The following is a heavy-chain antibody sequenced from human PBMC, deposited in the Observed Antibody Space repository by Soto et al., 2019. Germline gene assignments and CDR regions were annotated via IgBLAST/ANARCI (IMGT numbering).Heavy chain of an antibody. CDR3: RTVTTPRYYYYGMDV. D-gene: IGHD4-17*01. CDR1: VGSFSGYY. V-gene: IGHV4-34*01. J-gene: IGHJ6*02. CDR2: INHSGST. Sequence: PSETLSLTCAFYVGSFSGYYWSWIRQPPGKGLEWIGEINHSGSTNYNPSLKSRVTISVDTSKNQFSLKLSSVTAADTAVYYCRTVTTPRYYYYGMDVWGQGTTVTVSS.